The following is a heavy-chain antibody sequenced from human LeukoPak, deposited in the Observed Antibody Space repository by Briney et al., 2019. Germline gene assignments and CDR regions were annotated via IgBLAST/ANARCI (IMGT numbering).Heavy chain of an antibody. CDR2: ISGSGGST. Sequence: PGGSLRLSCAASGFTFSSYAMSWVRQAPGKGLEWVSAISGSGGSTYYAYSVKGRFTISRDNSKNTLYLQMNSLRAEDTAVYYCAKLQDIVVDQDNWFDPWGQGTLVTVSS. CDR3: AKLQDIVVDQDNWFDP. J-gene: IGHJ5*02. D-gene: IGHD2-15*01. V-gene: IGHV3-23*01. CDR1: GFTFSSYA.